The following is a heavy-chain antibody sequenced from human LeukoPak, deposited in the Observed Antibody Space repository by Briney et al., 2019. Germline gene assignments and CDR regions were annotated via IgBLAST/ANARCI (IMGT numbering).Heavy chain of an antibody. CDR1: GCSISSDY. D-gene: IGHD6-13*01. CDR3: ARVIEAAATIETAYYFDY. J-gene: IGHJ4*02. Sequence: SETLSLTCTVSGCSISSDYWRWSLQPAPKGREWSGRIYTSRSTNYNTSIKSRVTISVDKSKNQFSLKLSSVAAADTAVYYCARVIEAAATIETAYYFDYWGQGTLVTVSS. CDR2: IYTSRST. V-gene: IGHV4-4*07.